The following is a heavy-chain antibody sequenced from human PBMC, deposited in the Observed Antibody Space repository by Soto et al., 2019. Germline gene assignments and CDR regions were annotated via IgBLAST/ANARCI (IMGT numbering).Heavy chain of an antibody. V-gene: IGHV3-15*01. J-gene: IGHJ6*02. CDR2: IKSKTDGGTT. CDR1: GFTFINAW. Sequence: LRLSCAASGFTFINAWMSWVRQAPGKGLEWVGRIKSKTDGGTTDYAAPVKGRFTISRDDSKNTLYLQMNSLKTEDTAVYYCTTGLIAGDHYGMDVWGQGTTVTVSS. CDR3: TTGLIAGDHYGMDV. D-gene: IGHD6-13*01.